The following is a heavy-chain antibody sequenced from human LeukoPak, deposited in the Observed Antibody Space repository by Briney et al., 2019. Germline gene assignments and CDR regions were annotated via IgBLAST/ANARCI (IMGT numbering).Heavy chain of an antibody. J-gene: IGHJ5*02. CDR2: IYYSGST. CDR1: GGSISSSSYY. V-gene: IGHV4-39*07. CDR3: ARRTYYYNWFDP. D-gene: IGHD3-10*01. Sequence: SETLSLTCTVSGGSISSSSYYWGWIRQPPRKGLEWIGSIYYSGSTYYNPSLKSRVTISVDTSKNQFSLKLSSVTAADTAVYYCARRTYYYNWFDPWGQGTLVTVSS.